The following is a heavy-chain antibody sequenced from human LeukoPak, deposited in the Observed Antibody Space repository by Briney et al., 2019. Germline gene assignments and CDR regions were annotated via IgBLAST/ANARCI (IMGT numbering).Heavy chain of an antibody. V-gene: IGHV3-21*01. CDR3: ARDGYSGTPDWFDP. CDR1: GFTFSSYS. CDR2: ISSGGSYI. D-gene: IGHD5-12*01. Sequence: GGSLRLSCAASGFTFSSYSMTWVRQAPGKGLEWVSSISSGGSYIYYADSVKGRFTISRDNAKNSLYLQMNSLRAEDTAVYYCARDGYSGTPDWFDPWGQGTLVTVSS. J-gene: IGHJ5*02.